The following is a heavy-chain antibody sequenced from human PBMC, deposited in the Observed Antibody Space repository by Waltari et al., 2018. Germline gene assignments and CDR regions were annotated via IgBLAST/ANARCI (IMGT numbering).Heavy chain of an antibody. CDR1: GFSFNAST. Sequence: EVQLVESGGGLVQPGRSLKPSCVTSGFSFNASTMHWVRQASGGWLEWVGRIRGGLKKYATGYAASLKPRFTISRDDSRNTVYLDMSSLKNEDSALYYCARQKTGGAIDYWGQGTPVTVSS. J-gene: IGHJ4*02. CDR2: IRGGLKKYAT. D-gene: IGHD3-16*01. V-gene: IGHV3-73*02. CDR3: ARQKTGGAIDY.